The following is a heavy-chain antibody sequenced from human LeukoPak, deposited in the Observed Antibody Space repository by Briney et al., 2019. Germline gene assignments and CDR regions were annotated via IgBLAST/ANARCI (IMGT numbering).Heavy chain of an antibody. CDR2: ITPIFGAA. D-gene: IGHD6-13*01. V-gene: IGHV1-69*13. J-gene: IGHJ5*02. CDR3: ARGIAAADENNWFDP. Sequence: GASVKVSCKASGGTFSSYDINWVRQAPGQGLEWMGGITPIFGAANYAQKFQGRVTITADESTSTAYMELSRLRSEDTAVYYCARGIAAADENNWFDPWGQGTLVTVSS. CDR1: GGTFSSYD.